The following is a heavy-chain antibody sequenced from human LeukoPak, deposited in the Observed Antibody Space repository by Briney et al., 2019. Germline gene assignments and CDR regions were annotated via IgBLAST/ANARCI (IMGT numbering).Heavy chain of an antibody. V-gene: IGHV3-7*01. D-gene: IGHD6-19*01. CDR1: GFTFSYYW. J-gene: IGHJ6*03. CDR2: IKEDGSEN. Sequence: PGGSLRLSCAASGFTFSYYWMSWVRQAPGKGLEWVANIKEDGSENYSVDSVKGRFTISRGNAKNSLYLQMNSLRAEDTALYYCARDGGWYKRGLDYYYYYMDVWGKGTSVTVSS. CDR3: ARDGGWYKRGLDYYYYYMDV.